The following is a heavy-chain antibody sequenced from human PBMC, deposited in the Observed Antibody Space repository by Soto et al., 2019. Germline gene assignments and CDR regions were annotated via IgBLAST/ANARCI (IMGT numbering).Heavy chain of an antibody. CDR2: TYYSSKWYY. J-gene: IGHJ4*01. CDR3: ARGEQYSGRIFDY. V-gene: IGHV6-1*01. CDR1: GDSGSSNSTG. Sequence: SQTLSLTCAITGDSGSSNSTGWSWVMQSPSRALEWLGRTYYSSKWYYEYAVSVRGRITINPDTSKNQYSLQLNSVTPDDTAVYFCARGEQYSGRIFDYWGQGTLVTVSS. D-gene: IGHD1-26*01.